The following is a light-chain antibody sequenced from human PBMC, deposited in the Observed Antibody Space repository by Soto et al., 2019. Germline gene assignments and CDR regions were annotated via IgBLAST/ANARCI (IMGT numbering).Light chain of an antibody. J-gene: IGKJ2*01. V-gene: IGKV1-5*03. Sequence: DIQMTQSPSTLSASVGDSITITCRASQSVSSWLAWYQQKPGKAPNLLIYKASILETGVPSRFGGSGSGINFSLTISSLQPDDCATYYGQQYNNYPKTFGQGTKLEI. CDR3: QQYNNYPKT. CDR1: QSVSSW. CDR2: KAS.